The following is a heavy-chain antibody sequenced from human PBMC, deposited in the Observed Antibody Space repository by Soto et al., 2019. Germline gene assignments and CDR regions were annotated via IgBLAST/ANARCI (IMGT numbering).Heavy chain of an antibody. V-gene: IGHV1-18*01. CDR2: ISGYNGNT. CDR1: GYTFTMAG. CDR3: AREGPRPYYYYGMDV. Sequence: SLKVSCKASGYTFTMAGINRVRQAPGQGLEWMGWISGYNGNTNYEQKFQDRVTMTTDTSTNTAYMELRSLRSDDTAVYYCAREGPRPYYYYGMDVWGQGTTVTVSS. J-gene: IGHJ6*02.